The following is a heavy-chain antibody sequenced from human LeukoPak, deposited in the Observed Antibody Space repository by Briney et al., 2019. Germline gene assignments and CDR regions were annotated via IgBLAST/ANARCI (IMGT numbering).Heavy chain of an antibody. CDR2: IIPIFGIA. CDR3: ARVYYDSSGYGEFSYYGMDV. V-gene: IGHV1-69*04. Sequence: GASVKVSCKASGGTFSSYAISWVRQAPGQGLEWMGRIIPIFGIANYAQKFQGRATITADKSTSTAYMELSSLRSEDTAVYYCARVYYDSSGYGEFSYYGMDVWGQGTTVTVSS. D-gene: IGHD3-22*01. J-gene: IGHJ6*02. CDR1: GGTFSSYA.